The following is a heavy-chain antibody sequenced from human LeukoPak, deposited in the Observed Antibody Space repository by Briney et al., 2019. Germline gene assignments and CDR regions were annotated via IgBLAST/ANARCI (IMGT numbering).Heavy chain of an antibody. V-gene: IGHV4-38-2*02. CDR1: GYSISSDYY. CDR3: ARTKVLPDYYDNSGGFDY. D-gene: IGHD3-22*01. CDR2: IYHSGST. J-gene: IGHJ4*02. Sequence: SETLSLTCTVSGYSISSDYYWGWIRQPPGKGLEWIGTIYHSGSTSYNPSLKSRVTISVDTSKNQFSLKLSSVTAADTAVYYCARTKVLPDYYDNSGGFDYWGQGTLVTVSS.